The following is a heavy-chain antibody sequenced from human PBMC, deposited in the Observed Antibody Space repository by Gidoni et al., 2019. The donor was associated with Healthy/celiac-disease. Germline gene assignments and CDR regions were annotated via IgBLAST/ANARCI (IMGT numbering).Heavy chain of an antibody. D-gene: IGHD3-10*01. Sequence: QVQLVESGGGLVKPGGSLRLSCAASGFTFSDYYMSWSRQAPGKGLGWVSYISSSGSTIYYADSVKGRFTISRDNAKNSLYLQMNSLRAEDTAVYYCARDRVLLWFRELLDYYYYGMDVWGQGTTVTVSS. V-gene: IGHV3-11*01. CDR3: ARDRVLLWFRELLDYYYYGMDV. CDR2: ISSSGSTI. J-gene: IGHJ6*02. CDR1: GFTFSDYY.